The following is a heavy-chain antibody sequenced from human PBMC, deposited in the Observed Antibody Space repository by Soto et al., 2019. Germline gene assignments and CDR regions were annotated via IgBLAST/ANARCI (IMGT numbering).Heavy chain of an antibody. V-gene: IGHV1-18*01. CDR2: ISAYNGNT. J-gene: IGHJ6*02. D-gene: IGHD2-21*01. CDR3: ARGAFCGGAPGCRDMDV. CDR1: GYKFISHS. Sequence: QIQLVQSGGEGKKHGASVKVSCKSSGYKFISHSITWVRQAPGQGLEWMGRISAYNGNTNYAQKLQGKVNMTTDTSTNTAYMELRSLRSDDTAVYYCARGAFCGGAPGCRDMDVWGQGTTVTVSS.